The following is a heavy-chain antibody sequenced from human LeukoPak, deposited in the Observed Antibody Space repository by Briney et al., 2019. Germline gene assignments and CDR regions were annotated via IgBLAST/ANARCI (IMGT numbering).Heavy chain of an antibody. D-gene: IGHD7-27*01. CDR3: ARDLRSLGFDY. CDR1: GAFIFSYY. V-gene: IGHV4-59*01. J-gene: IGHJ4*02. Sequence: SETLSLTCTVSGAFIFSYYWSWIRQPPGKGLEWIGDIYYSGSTNYNPSLKSRVTISVDTSKNQFSLKLSSVTAADTAVYYCARDLRSLGFDYWGQGTLVTVSS. CDR2: IYYSGST.